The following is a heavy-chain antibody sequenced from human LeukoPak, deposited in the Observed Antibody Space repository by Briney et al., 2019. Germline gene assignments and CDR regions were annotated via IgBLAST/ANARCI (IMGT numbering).Heavy chain of an antibody. CDR2: VIGTGRTT. V-gene: IGHV3-23*01. J-gene: IGHJ4*02. Sequence: GGSQRLSCAASGFTFSSYAMSWVRQAPGKGLEWVASVIGTGRTTYNADSVRGRFTISRDNSKNTLYLQMNSLRAEDTAVYYCAKGSAVADIYFDYWGQGTLVTVSS. CDR1: GFTFSSYA. D-gene: IGHD6-19*01. CDR3: AKGSAVADIYFDY.